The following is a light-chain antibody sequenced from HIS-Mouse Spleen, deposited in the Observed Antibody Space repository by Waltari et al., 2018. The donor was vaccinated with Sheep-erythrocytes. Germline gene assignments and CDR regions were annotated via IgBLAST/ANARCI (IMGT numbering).Light chain of an antibody. V-gene: IGKV4-1*01. CDR3: QQYYSTLT. CDR1: QSVLYSSNNKNY. J-gene: IGKJ4*01. CDR2: WAS. Sequence: DSVMTQSPDSLAVSRRERATINSKSSQSVLYSSNNKNYLAWYQQKPGQPPKLLIYWASTRESGVPDRFSGSGSGTDFTLTISSLQAEDVAVYYCQQYYSTLTFGGGTKVEIK.